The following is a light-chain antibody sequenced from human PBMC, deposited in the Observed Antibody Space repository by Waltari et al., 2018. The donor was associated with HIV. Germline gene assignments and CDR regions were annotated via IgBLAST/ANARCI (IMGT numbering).Light chain of an antibody. CDR2: DAS. J-gene: IGKJ4*01. Sequence: EYMGTLSCRANQSVSDFLAWYRQTPGQPPRLLIYDASTRATGTPARFSGSGSGTDFTLTISSLEPEDFAVYYCQQRSHWPPTFGGGTKVEMK. CDR3: QQRSHWPPT. CDR1: QSVSDF. V-gene: IGKV3-11*01.